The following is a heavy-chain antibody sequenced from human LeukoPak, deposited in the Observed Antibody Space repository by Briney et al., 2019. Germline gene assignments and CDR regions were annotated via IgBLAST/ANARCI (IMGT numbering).Heavy chain of an antibody. V-gene: IGHV3-21*01. J-gene: IGHJ5*02. CDR2: ISSSSSCI. CDR1: GFTFSSYS. Sequence: GGSLRLSCAASGFTFSSYSMNWVRQAPGKGLEWVSSISSSSSCIYYADSVKGRFTISRDNAKNSLYLQMNSLRAEDTAVYYCARGLATVTTGYWFDPWGQGTLVTVSS. D-gene: IGHD4-17*01. CDR3: ARGLATVTTGYWFDP.